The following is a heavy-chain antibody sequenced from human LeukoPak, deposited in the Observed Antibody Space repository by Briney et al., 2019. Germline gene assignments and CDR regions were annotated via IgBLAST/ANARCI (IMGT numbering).Heavy chain of an antibody. CDR1: GVKFDAFS. CDR3: AKGMDGYNPSPLDY. Sequence: QPGRSLRLSCAASGVKFDAFSMHWVRQVPGKGLEWVSSISWTSGTVGYADSVEGRFTISRDNAKNTLYLQMNSLRPEDTGHYYCAKGMDGYNPSPLDYWGQGTLVTVSS. D-gene: IGHD5-24*01. V-gene: IGHV3-9*01. CDR2: ISWTSGTV. J-gene: IGHJ4*02.